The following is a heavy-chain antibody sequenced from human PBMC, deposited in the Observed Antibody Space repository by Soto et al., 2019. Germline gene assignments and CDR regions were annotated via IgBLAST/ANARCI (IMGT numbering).Heavy chain of an antibody. Sequence: GGSLRLSCAASGLSFSSQTMSWVRQTPGKGLEWVSSITSGGTIYYADSAEGRFTISRDNSQNTVCLQMNSLRAEDTAIYYCAKQNGKFDYWGQGTLVTVSS. V-gene: IGHV3-23*01. CDR1: GLSFSSQT. J-gene: IGHJ4*02. CDR3: AKQNGKFDY. CDR2: ITSGGTI.